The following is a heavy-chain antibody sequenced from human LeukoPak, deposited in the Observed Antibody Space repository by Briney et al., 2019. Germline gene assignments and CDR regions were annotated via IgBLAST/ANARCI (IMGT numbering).Heavy chain of an antibody. V-gene: IGHV4-61*02. Sequence: PSETLSLTCTVSGGSITTGSYYWIWIRQPAGKGLEWIGRIYTTGSTDYNPSLKSRVTISVDTSNNQFSLRLTSVTAADTAVYYCARPFCLRQRCYFDFWGQGTLVTVSS. CDR2: IYTTGST. J-gene: IGHJ4*02. CDR3: ARPFCLRQRCYFDF. D-gene: IGHD3-16*01. CDR1: GGSITTGSYY.